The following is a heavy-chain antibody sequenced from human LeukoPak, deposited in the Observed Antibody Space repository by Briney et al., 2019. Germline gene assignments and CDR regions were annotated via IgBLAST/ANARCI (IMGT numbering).Heavy chain of an antibody. V-gene: IGHV4-34*01. CDR2: INHSGST. CDR1: GGSFSGYY. CDR3: ARVGSSSWKGFDP. J-gene: IGHJ5*02. D-gene: IGHD6-13*01. Sequence: PSETLSLTCAVYGGSFSGYYWSWIRQPPGKGLEWIGEINHSGSTNYNPSLKSRVTISVDTSENQFSLKLSSVTAADTAVYYCARVGSSSWKGFDPWGQGTLVTVSS.